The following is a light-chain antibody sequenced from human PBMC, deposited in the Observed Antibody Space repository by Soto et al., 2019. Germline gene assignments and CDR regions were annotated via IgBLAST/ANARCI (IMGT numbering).Light chain of an antibody. CDR3: QQYHSYLYT. J-gene: IGKJ2*01. Sequence: DIQMTQSPSTLSASVGDRVTITCRAIQSISSWLAWYQQKPGKAPKLLIYDASALQGGVPSRFSGSRSGTEFTLTICSLQPDDFATSYCQQYHSYLYTFGQGTKLEIK. CDR2: DAS. V-gene: IGKV1-5*01. CDR1: QSISSW.